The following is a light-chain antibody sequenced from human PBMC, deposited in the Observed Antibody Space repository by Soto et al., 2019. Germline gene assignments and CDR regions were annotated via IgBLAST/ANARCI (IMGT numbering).Light chain of an antibody. V-gene: IGLV1-44*01. CDR2: SND. CDR3: AAWNASLNGYV. Sequence: QSALTQSPSASGTPGQRVTMSCSGSTSNIGSKTVNWYRQLPGTAPKLLIYSNDQRPSGVPDRFSGSKSGTSASLAISGLQSEYEADYYCAAWNASLNGYVFGTGTKVTVL. CDR1: TSNIGSKT. J-gene: IGLJ1*01.